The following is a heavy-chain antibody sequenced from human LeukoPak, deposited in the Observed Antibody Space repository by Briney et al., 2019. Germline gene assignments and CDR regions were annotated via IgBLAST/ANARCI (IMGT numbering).Heavy chain of an antibody. V-gene: IGHV1-18*01. Sequence: ASEKVSCKASGYTFTSYGISWVRQAPGQGLEWMGWISAYNGNTNYAQKLQGRVTMTTDTSTSTAYMELRSLRSDDTAVYYCARDLDIVVVPAASGYWGQGTLVTVSS. J-gene: IGHJ4*02. CDR1: GYTFTSYG. CDR3: ARDLDIVVVPAASGY. D-gene: IGHD2-2*03. CDR2: ISAYNGNT.